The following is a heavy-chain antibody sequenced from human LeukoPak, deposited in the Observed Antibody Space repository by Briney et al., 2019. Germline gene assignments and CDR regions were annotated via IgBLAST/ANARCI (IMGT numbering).Heavy chain of an antibody. CDR3: ACTAMVFIGFDY. V-gene: IGHV3-48*04. J-gene: IGHJ4*02. Sequence: GGSLRLSCAASGFILSSYSMNWVRQAPGKGLEWVSYISGSSSTIYYADSVKGRFTISRDNAKNSLYLQMNSLRAEDTAVYYCACTAMVFIGFDYWGQGTLVTVSS. CDR1: GFILSSYS. CDR2: ISGSSSTI. D-gene: IGHD5-18*01.